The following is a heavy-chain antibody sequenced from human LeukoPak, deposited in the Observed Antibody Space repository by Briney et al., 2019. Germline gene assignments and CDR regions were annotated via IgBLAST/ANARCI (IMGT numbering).Heavy chain of an antibody. V-gene: IGHV4-59*01. CDR2: IYYSGNT. Sequence: SETLSLTCTVSGGSISSYYWSWIRQPPGKGLEWIGHIYYSGNTNYNPSLKGRVTISVDTSKNQFSLKLSSVTAADTAVYHCARGDRSGPWDYWGQGTLVTVSS. CDR3: ARGDRSGPWDY. CDR1: GGSISSYY. J-gene: IGHJ4*02. D-gene: IGHD3-22*01.